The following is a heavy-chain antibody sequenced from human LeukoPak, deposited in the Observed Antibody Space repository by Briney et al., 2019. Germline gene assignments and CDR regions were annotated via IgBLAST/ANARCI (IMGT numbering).Heavy chain of an antibody. CDR1: GFTFSGSA. D-gene: IGHD2-2*01. CDR2: IRSKANRYVT. CDR3: TRHSDTYCSRANRYVDNFYGLDV. V-gene: IGHV3-73*01. Sequence: PGGSLRLSCAASGFTFSGSAMPWVRQASGKGLEWIGRIRSKANRYVTAYAASVTGRFTISRDDSRNTAYLQMHSLSTEDAALYYCTRHSDTYCSRANRYVDNFYGLDVWGQGTRVTVSS. J-gene: IGHJ6*02.